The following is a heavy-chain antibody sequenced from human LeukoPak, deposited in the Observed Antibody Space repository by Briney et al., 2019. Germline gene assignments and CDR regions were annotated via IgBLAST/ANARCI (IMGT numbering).Heavy chain of an antibody. V-gene: IGHV3-23*01. Sequence: GGSLRLSCAASGFTFSSYGMSWVRQAPGKGLEWVSAISGSGGSTYYADSVKGRFTISRDNSKNTLYLQMNSLRAEDTAVYYCAKDGPYYYDSSGYLDYWGQGTLVTVSS. J-gene: IGHJ4*02. CDR2: ISGSGGST. D-gene: IGHD3-22*01. CDR3: AKDGPYYYDSSGYLDY. CDR1: GFTFSSYG.